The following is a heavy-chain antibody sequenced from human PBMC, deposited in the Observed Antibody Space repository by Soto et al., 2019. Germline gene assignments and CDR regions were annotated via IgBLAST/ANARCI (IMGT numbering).Heavy chain of an antibody. CDR2: IHNSGTS. CDR1: GGSIKSSGYR. J-gene: IGHJ4*02. D-gene: IGHD6-6*01. V-gene: IGHV4-30-4*01. Sequence: SETLSLTCTVSGGSIKSSGYRWSWTRQSPAKGLEWIGYIHNSGTSFYNPSLRGRVTVTLDTSRSQFSLTLASVTAADTAVYYCVREERIAAPQLDYWGQGIPVTVSS. CDR3: VREERIAAPQLDY.